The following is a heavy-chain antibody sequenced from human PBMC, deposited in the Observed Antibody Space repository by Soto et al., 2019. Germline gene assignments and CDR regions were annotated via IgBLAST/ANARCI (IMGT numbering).Heavy chain of an antibody. V-gene: IGHV4-30-2*01. D-gene: IGHD3-22*01. CDR2: IYHSGST. Sequence: QLQLQESGSGLVKPSQTLSLTCAVSGGSISSGGYSWSWIRQPPGKGLEWIGYIYHSGSTYYNPSLHSRVTKSVDRSKNQFSLKLSSVTAADTAVYYCARARRDYDSSGPYNWFDPWGQGTLVTVSS. CDR3: ARARRDYDSSGPYNWFDP. J-gene: IGHJ5*02. CDR1: GGSISSGGYS.